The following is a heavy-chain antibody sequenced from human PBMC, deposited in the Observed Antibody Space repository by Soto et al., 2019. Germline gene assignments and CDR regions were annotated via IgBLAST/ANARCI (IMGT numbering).Heavy chain of an antibody. CDR3: ARRQLISSGWYGDWFDP. CDR2: IYYSGST. CDR1: GGSISSSSYY. V-gene: IGHV4-39*01. J-gene: IGHJ5*02. D-gene: IGHD6-19*01. Sequence: QLQLQESGPGLVKPSETLSLTCTVSGGSISSSSYYWGWIRQPPGKGLEWIGSIYYSGSTYYNPSLKSRVTISVDTTKNQFSLKLSSVTAADTAVYYCARRQLISSGWYGDWFDPWGQGTLVTVSS.